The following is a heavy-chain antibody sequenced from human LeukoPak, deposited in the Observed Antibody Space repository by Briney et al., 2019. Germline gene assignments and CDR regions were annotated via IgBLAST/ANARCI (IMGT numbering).Heavy chain of an antibody. CDR1: GLTFSSYS. CDR3: ARDTVGVTDY. D-gene: IGHD1-26*01. CDR2: ISSSSSTI. V-gene: IGHV3-48*04. Sequence: PGGSLRLSCAASGLTFSSYSMNWVRRAPGKGLEWVSYISSSSSTIYYADSVKGRFTISRDNAKNSLYLQMNSLRAEDTALYYCARDTVGVTDYWGQGTLVTVSS. J-gene: IGHJ4*02.